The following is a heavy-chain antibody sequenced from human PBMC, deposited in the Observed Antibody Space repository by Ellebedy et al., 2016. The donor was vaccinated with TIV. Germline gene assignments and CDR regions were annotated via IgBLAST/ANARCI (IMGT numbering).Heavy chain of an antibody. CDR2: IYIGDNT. CDR1: GFTVSDSY. J-gene: IGHJ6*02. D-gene: IGHD6-6*01. CDR3: ANSGGSSSMAYYYYGMDV. V-gene: IGHV3-53*01. Sequence: GGSLRLSCAASGFTVSDSYMTWVRQAPGKGLEWVATIYIGDNTYHADSVTGRFTISRDNSKNTLYLQMDSLRAEDTAVYYCANSGGSSSMAYYYYGMDVWGQGTTVTVSS.